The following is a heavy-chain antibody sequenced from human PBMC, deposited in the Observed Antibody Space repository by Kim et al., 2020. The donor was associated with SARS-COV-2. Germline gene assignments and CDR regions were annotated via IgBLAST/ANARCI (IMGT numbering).Heavy chain of an antibody. J-gene: IGHJ4*02. D-gene: IGHD2-15*01. V-gene: IGHV1-3*01. CDR3: ARSDRYCSGGSC. Sequence: KYSQKFQGRVTITRDTSAGTAYMELSSLRSEDTAVYYCARSDRYCSGGSCWGQGTLVTVSS.